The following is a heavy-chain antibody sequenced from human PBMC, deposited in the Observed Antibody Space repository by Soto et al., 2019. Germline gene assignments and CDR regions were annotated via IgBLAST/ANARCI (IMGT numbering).Heavy chain of an antibody. V-gene: IGHV4-34*01. CDR2: INHSGST. CDR3: ASSYHDILTGHYRDVDAFDI. CDR1: GGSFSGYY. J-gene: IGHJ3*02. D-gene: IGHD3-9*01. Sequence: SETLSLTCAVYGGSFSGYYWSWIRQPPGKGLEWIGEINHSGSTNYNPSLKSRVTISVDTSKNQFSLKLSSVTAADTAVYYCASSYHDILTGHYRDVDAFDIWGHGTMVTVSS.